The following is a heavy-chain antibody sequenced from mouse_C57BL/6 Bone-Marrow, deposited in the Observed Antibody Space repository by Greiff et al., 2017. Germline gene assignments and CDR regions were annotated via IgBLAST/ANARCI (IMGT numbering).Heavy chain of an antibody. D-gene: IGHD2-3*01. V-gene: IGHV1-81*01. J-gene: IGHJ3*01. CDR2: IYPRSGNT. Sequence: QVQLQQSGAELARPGASVKLSCKASGYTFTSYGISWVKQRTGQGLAWIGEIYPRSGNTSYNGKFKGKATLTADKSSSTAYMQLRSLTSEYSAVYFCTISNDGYYVFAYWGQGTLVTVSA. CDR1: GYTFTSYG. CDR3: TISNDGYYVFAY.